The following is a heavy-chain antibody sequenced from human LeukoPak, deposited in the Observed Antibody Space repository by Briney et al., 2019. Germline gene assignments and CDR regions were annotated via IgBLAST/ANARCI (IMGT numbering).Heavy chain of an antibody. CDR3: ARRRIDSMYNWFGP. V-gene: IGHV4-59*11. CDR2: IYNSGST. CDR1: GASISSQY. D-gene: IGHD2-21*01. J-gene: IGHJ5*02. Sequence: SETLSLTCSVSGASISSQYWTWIRQPPGKGLEWIGYIYNSGSTNYNPSLKSRVTMSIDTSKNQFSLRLTSVTAADTAVYYCARRRIDSMYNWFGPWGQGTLVIVSS.